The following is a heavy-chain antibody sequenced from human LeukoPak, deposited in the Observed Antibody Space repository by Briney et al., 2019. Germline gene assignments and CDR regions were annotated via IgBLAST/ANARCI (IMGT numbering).Heavy chain of an antibody. J-gene: IGHJ4*02. CDR2: IRYDGSNK. CDR3: ARDPTANCGGDCYFDY. CDR1: GFTFSSYG. V-gene: IGHV3-30*02. D-gene: IGHD2-21*02. Sequence: GGSLRLSCAASGFTFSSYGMHWVRQAPGKGLEWVAFIRYDGSNKYYADSVKGRFTISRDNSKNTLYLQMNSLRAEDTAVYYCARDPTANCGGDCYFDYWGQGTLVTVSS.